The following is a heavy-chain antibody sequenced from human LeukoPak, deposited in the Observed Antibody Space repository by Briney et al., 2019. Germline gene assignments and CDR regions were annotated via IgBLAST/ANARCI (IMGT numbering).Heavy chain of an antibody. Sequence: SETLSLTCAVYGGSFSGYYWSWIRQPPGKAPEWIGYISHRGSTKYNFSLKSRVTMSVDTSKNQFSLKLSSVIAADTAMYYCARGFEGVAGWFDPRGQGTLVTVSS. CDR3: ARGFEGVAGWFDP. D-gene: IGHD3-16*01. CDR2: ISHRGST. V-gene: IGHV4-59*01. CDR1: GGSFSGYY. J-gene: IGHJ5*02.